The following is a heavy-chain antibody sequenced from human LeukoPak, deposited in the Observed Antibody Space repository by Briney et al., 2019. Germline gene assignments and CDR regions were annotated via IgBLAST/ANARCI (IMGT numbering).Heavy chain of an antibody. CDR2: TKQDGSEK. D-gene: IGHD2-2*01. V-gene: IGHV3-7*01. CDR3: ARGEYQLPQGN. CDR1: GFSFSTYW. Sequence: AGSLRLSCAASGFSFSTYWMSWVRQAPGRGLQWVANTKQDGSEKNYVDSVKGRFTISRDNSKNTLYLQMNSLRAEDTAVYYCARGEYQLPQGNWGQGTLVTVSS. J-gene: IGHJ4*02.